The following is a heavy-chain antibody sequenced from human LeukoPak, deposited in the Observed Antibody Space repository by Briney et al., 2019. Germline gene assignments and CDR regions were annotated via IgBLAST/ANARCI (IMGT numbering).Heavy chain of an antibody. Sequence: GGSLRLSCAASGFTFSSYEMDWVRRAPGKGREWVSCSGSSGGYRYYADSVKGRFISSRDNAKNSFYLQMNSLRVEDTAIYYCAREDGDAFDIWGQGTLVSVSS. J-gene: IGHJ3*02. D-gene: IGHD5-24*01. CDR1: GFTFSSYE. CDR3: AREDGDAFDI. V-gene: IGHV3-48*03. CDR2: SGSSGGYR.